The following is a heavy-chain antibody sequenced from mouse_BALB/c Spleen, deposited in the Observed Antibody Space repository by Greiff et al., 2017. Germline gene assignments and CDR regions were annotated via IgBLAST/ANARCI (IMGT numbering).Heavy chain of an antibody. J-gene: IGHJ1*01. CDR1: GFTFSSFG. D-gene: IGHD1-1*01. Sequence: EVNLVESGGGLVQPGGSRKLSCAASGFTFSSFGMHWVRQAPEKGLEWVAYISSGSSTIYYADTVKGRFTISRDNPKNTLFLQMTSLRSEDTAMYYCARVSSTVVARNWYFDVWGAGTTVTVSS. CDR2: ISSGSSTI. V-gene: IGHV5-17*02. CDR3: ARVSSTVVARNWYFDV.